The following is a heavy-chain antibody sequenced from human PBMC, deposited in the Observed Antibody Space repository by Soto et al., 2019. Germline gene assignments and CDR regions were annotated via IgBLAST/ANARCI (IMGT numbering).Heavy chain of an antibody. Sequence: QITLKESGPTLVKPTQTLTLTCTFSGFSLSTSGVGVGWIRQPPGKALEWLALIYWDDDKRYSPSLKSRLTITKDTSKNQVVLTMTNIDPVDTATYYCAHSLIEYYYDSSGSNWFDPWGQGTLVTVSS. CDR3: AHSLIEYYYDSSGSNWFDP. CDR1: GFSLSTSGVG. J-gene: IGHJ5*02. V-gene: IGHV2-5*02. CDR2: IYWDDDK. D-gene: IGHD3-22*01.